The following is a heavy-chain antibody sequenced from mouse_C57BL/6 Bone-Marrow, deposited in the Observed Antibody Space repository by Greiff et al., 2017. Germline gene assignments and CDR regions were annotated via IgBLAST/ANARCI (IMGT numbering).Heavy chain of an antibody. D-gene: IGHD3-2*02. CDR3: ARQLRLTFAY. CDR2: IYPRDGST. Sequence: VKLVESGPELVKPGASVKLSCKASGYTFTSYDINWVKQRPGPGLEWIGWIYPRDGSTKYNDKFQGKATLTVDTSSSTAYMELHSLTSEDSAVYFCARQLRLTFAYWGQGTLVTVSA. CDR1: GYTFTSYD. J-gene: IGHJ3*01. V-gene: IGHV1-85*01.